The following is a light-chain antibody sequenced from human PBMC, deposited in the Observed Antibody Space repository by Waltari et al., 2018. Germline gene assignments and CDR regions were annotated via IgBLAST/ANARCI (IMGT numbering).Light chain of an antibody. Sequence: DIQMTQSPSSLSASVGDRVTITFRASQSISSYLNWYQQKQGKAPKLLIYAASSLQSGVPARFSGSGSETDFTLTISSLQPEDFATYYCQKSYSTPRTFGGGTKVEIK. V-gene: IGKV1-39*01. J-gene: IGKJ4*01. CDR2: AAS. CDR1: QSISSY. CDR3: QKSYSTPRT.